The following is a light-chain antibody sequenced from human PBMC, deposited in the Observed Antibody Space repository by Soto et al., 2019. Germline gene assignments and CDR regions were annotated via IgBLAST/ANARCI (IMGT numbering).Light chain of an antibody. V-gene: IGKV3-11*01. CDR3: QQRNIWPPVT. J-gene: IGKJ5*01. Sequence: GERATLSCSASPSVTNFLAWYQQKPGQAPRLLIYGAFNRATGIPARFSGSGSGTDFTLTISSLEPEDSAIYYCQQRNIWPPVTFGQGTRLEIK. CDR2: GAF. CDR1: PSVTNF.